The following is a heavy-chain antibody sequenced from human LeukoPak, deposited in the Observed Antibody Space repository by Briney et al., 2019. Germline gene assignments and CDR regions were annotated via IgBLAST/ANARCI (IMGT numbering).Heavy chain of an antibody. V-gene: IGHV3-23*01. D-gene: IGHD3-22*01. J-gene: IGHJ4*02. Sequence: PGGSLRLSCAASGFTFSSYAMSWVRQAPGKGLEWVSAISGSGGSTYYADSVKGRFTISRDNSKNTLYLRMNSLRAEDTAVYYCAKGLRITMIVTRVDYWGQGTLVTVSS. CDR3: AKGLRITMIVTRVDY. CDR1: GFTFSSYA. CDR2: ISGSGGST.